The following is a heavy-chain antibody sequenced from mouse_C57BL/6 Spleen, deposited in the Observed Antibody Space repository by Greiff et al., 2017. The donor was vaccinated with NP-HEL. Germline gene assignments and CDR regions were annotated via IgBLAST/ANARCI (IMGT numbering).Heavy chain of an antibody. CDR2: ISGGGGNT. D-gene: IGHD1-1*01. J-gene: IGHJ4*01. V-gene: IGHV5-9*01. CDR3: ARQYGTGAMDY. CDR1: GFTFSSYT. Sequence: DVHLVESGGGLVKPGGSLKLSCAASGFTFSSYTMSWVRQTPEKRLEWVATISGGGGNTYYPDSVKGRFTISRDNAKNTLYLQMSSLRSEDTALYYCARQYGTGAMDYWGQGTSVTVSS.